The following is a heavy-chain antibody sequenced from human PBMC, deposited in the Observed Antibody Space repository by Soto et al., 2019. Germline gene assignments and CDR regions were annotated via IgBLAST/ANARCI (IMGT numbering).Heavy chain of an antibody. Sequence: QVQLVESGGGVVQPGRSLRLSCAASGFTFSSYGMHWVRQAPGKGLEWVAVISYDGSNKYYADSVKGRFTISRDNSKNTLDLQMNSLRAEDTAVYYCAKDHALYNWNYVDYLGQGTLVTVSS. V-gene: IGHV3-30*18. CDR2: ISYDGSNK. D-gene: IGHD1-20*01. CDR3: AKDHALYNWNYVDY. J-gene: IGHJ4*02. CDR1: GFTFSSYG.